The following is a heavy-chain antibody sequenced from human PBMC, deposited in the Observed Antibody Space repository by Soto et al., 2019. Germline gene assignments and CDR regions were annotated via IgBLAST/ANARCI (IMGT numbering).Heavy chain of an antibody. CDR2: IWYDGSNK. Sequence: GGSLRLSCAASGFTFSSYGMHWVRQAPGKGLEWVAVIWYDGSNKYYADAVKGRFTISRDNSKNTLYLQMNSLRAEDTAVYYCVPSQDDCTNGVFSPGWFDPWGQGTLVTVSS. V-gene: IGHV3-33*01. CDR3: VPSQDDCTNGVFSPGWFDP. CDR1: GFTFSSYG. D-gene: IGHD2-8*01. J-gene: IGHJ5*02.